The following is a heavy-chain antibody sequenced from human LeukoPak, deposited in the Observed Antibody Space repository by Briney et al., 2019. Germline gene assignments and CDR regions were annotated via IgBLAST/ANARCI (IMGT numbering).Heavy chain of an antibody. CDR3: TRDHCSYINCYEDYYYGMDV. CDR1: GYTFTGYY. Sequence: ASVKVSCKASGYTFTGYYMHLVRQPPGQGRERVGWINPDTGATDIAQKFQGRVAMTRDTSISAAYMELSRLRSDDTAVYFCTRDHCSYINCYEDYYYGMDVWGQGTTVTVSS. V-gene: IGHV1-2*02. J-gene: IGHJ6*02. CDR2: INPDTGAT. D-gene: IGHD2-15*01.